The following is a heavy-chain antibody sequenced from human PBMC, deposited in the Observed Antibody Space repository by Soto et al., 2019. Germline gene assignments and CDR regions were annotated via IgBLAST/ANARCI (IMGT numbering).Heavy chain of an antibody. CDR1: GYTFTNYW. V-gene: IGHV5-51*01. CDR3: ARLKRDGHNYSPLYY. D-gene: IGHD5-12*01. Sequence: RGESLKISCKGSGYTFTNYWIGWVRQMPGKGLEWMGIIYPGDSDTRYSPSFQGQVTISADKSINTAYLQWSSLKASDTAMYYCARLKRDGHNYSPLYYWGQGTLVTVSS. CDR2: IYPGDSDT. J-gene: IGHJ4*02.